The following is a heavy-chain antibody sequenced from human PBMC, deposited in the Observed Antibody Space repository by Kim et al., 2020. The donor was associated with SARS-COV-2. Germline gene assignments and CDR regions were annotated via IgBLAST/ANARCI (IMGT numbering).Heavy chain of an antibody. Sequence: GGSLRLSCAASGFTFSNAWMSWVRQAPGKGLEWVGRIKSKTDGGTTDYAAPEKGRFTISRDDSKNTLYLQMNSLKTEDTAVYYCTTDPDPKNPYYYDSSGYPERSYWGQGTLVTVSS. CDR3: TTDPDPKNPYYYDSSGYPERSY. J-gene: IGHJ4*02. CDR1: GFTFSNAW. D-gene: IGHD3-22*01. CDR2: IKSKTDGGTT. V-gene: IGHV3-15*01.